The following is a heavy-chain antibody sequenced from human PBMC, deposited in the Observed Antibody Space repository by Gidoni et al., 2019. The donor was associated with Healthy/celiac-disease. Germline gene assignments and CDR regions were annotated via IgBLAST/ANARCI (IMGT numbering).Heavy chain of an antibody. J-gene: IGHJ4*02. CDR1: GFTFSRYG. D-gene: IGHD2-8*01. CDR3: AKDRGCTNGVCFGYFDY. Sequence: QVQLVASGGGVVHPGTSLRLPCAASGFTFSRYGMHWVRQAPGKGLEWVAVISYDGSNKYYADSVKGRFTISRDNSKNTLYLQMNSLRAEDTAVYYCAKDRGCTNGVCFGYFDYWGQGTLVTVSS. V-gene: IGHV3-30*18. CDR2: ISYDGSNK.